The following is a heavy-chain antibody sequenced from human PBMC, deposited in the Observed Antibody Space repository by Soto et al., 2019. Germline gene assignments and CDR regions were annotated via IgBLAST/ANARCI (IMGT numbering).Heavy chain of an antibody. J-gene: IGHJ2*01. Sequence: EVQVLESGGGLVQPGGSLRLSCAGSGFTFINYAMNWVRQAPGKGLEWVSSISGGGDAAFFPDSVRGRFTFSRDNSKNTVTLQMNSLGVDDTAVYYCARKILGSTARHNYWDFDLWGRGTLVTVSS. CDR1: GFTFINYA. D-gene: IGHD7-27*01. CDR2: ISGGGDAA. V-gene: IGHV3-23*01. CDR3: ARKILGSTARHNYWDFDL.